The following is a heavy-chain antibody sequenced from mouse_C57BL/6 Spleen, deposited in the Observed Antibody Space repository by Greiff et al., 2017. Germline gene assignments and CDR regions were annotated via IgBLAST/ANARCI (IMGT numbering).Heavy chain of an antibody. V-gene: IGHV1-64*01. CDR1: GYTFTSYW. J-gene: IGHJ3*01. CDR3: ARTGGVVATPFAY. D-gene: IGHD1-1*01. CDR2: IHPNSGST. Sequence: QVQLQQPGAELVKPGASVKLSCKASGYTFTSYWMHWVKQRPGQGLEWIGMIHPNSGSTNYNEKFKSKATLTVDKSSSTAYMQLSSLTSEDSAVYYGARTGGVVATPFAYWGQGTLVTVSA.